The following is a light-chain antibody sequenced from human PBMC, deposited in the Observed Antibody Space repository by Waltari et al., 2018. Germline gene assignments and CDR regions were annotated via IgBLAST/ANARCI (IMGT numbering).Light chain of an antibody. J-gene: IGLJ2*01. V-gene: IGLV1-47*01. Sequence: QSVLTQPPSASGAPGQWVTISCSGSTSNIGNNYVYWYQKLPGTAPKLLVSRNDRRPSGVPDRYSGSKSGTSASLAISGLRSEDEADYYCASWDGALTGVVFGGGTRLTVL. CDR2: RND. CDR3: ASWDGALTGVV. CDR1: TSNIGNNY.